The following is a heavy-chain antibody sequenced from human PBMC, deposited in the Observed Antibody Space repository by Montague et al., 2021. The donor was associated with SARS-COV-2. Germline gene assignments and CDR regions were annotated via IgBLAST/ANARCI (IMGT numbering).Heavy chain of an antibody. D-gene: IGHD6-19*01. Sequence: SETLSLTCTVSGGSISSSSYYWGWIRQPPGKGLEWIGSIYYSGSTYYNPSLKSRVTVSVDTSKNQFSLKLSSVTAADTAVYYCARHREGVYSSGWYHFDYWGQGTLVTVSS. V-gene: IGHV4-39*01. CDR3: ARHREGVYSSGWYHFDY. J-gene: IGHJ4*02. CDR2: IYYSGST. CDR1: GGSISSSSYY.